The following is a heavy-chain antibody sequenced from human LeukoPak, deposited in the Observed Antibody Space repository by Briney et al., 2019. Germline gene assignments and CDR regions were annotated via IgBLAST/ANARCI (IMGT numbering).Heavy chain of an antibody. CDR2: INHSGST. CDR1: GGSFSGYY. D-gene: IGHD3-10*01. V-gene: IGHV4-34*01. Sequence: SETLSLTCAVYGGSFSGYYWSWIRQPPGKGLEWIGEINHSGSTNYNPSLKSRVTISVDTSKNQFSLKLSSVTAADTAVYYCASILAWYYYGSGPNWFDPWGQGTLVTVSS. J-gene: IGHJ5*02. CDR3: ASILAWYYYGSGPNWFDP.